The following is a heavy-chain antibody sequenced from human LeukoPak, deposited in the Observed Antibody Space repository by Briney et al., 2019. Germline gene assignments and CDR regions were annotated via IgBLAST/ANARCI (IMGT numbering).Heavy chain of an antibody. D-gene: IGHD2-15*01. CDR3: AKATCSGGSCYHDY. CDR1: GLTFSNYG. V-gene: IGHV3-30*18. CDR2: ISFDGSNK. Sequence: GGSLRLSCAASGLTFSNYGIHWVRQAPGKGLEWVAVISFDGSNKYYADSVKGRFTISRDNSKNTLSLQMNSLRTEDTAVYYCAKATCSGGSCYHDYWGQGTLVTVSS. J-gene: IGHJ4*02.